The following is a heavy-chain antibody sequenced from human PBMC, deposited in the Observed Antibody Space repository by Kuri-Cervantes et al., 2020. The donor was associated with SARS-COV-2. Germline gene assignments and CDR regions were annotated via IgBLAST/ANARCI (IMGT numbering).Heavy chain of an antibody. Sequence: GESLKISCAASGFTFSSYGMHWVRQAPGKGLEWVSSITASSTFTHYADSLRGRFTISRDNAKNTLYLQMNSLRAEDTAVYYCARDGLDVAYYYYMDVWGKGTTVTVSS. V-gene: IGHV3-21*01. J-gene: IGHJ6*03. CDR2: ITASSTFT. CDR3: ARDGLDVAYYYYMDV. CDR1: GFTFSSYG.